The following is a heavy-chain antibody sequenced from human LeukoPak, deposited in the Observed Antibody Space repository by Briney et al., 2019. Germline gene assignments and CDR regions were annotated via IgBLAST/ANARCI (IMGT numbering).Heavy chain of an antibody. CDR2: INSDGSST. V-gene: IGHV3-74*01. CDR3: AKENGVAEDYFDY. J-gene: IGHJ4*02. CDR1: GFTFSSYW. D-gene: IGHD6-19*01. Sequence: GGSLRLSCAASGFTFSSYWMHWVRQAPGKGLVWVSRINSDGSSTSYADSVKGRFTISRDNAKNTLYLQMNSLRAEDTAVYYCAKENGVAEDYFDYWGQGTLVTVSS.